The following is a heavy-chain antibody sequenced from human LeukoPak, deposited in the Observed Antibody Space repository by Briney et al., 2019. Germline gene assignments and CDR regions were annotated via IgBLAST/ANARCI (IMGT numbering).Heavy chain of an antibody. CDR2: INPNSGGT. CDR3: ARDRVGATYWFDP. J-gene: IGHJ5*02. D-gene: IGHD1-26*01. V-gene: IGHV1-2*02. Sequence: GASVKVSCKASGYTFTGYYMHWVRQAPEKGLGGMGWINPNSGGTNYAQKFQGRVTMTRDTSISTAYMELSRLRSDDTAVYYCARDRVGATYWFDPWGQGTLVTVSS. CDR1: GYTFTGYY.